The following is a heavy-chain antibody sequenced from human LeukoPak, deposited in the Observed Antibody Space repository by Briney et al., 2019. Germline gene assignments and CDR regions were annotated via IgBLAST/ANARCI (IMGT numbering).Heavy chain of an antibody. CDR2: IWYDGSNK. Sequence: PGGSLRLSCAASGFTFSSYGMHWVRRAPGKGLEWVAVIWYDGSNKYYVDSVKGRFTISRGNSKSTLYLQMNSLRAEDTAVYYCARLRNDAFDIWGQGTVVTVSS. CDR3: ARLRNDAFDI. D-gene: IGHD1-14*01. CDR1: GFTFSSYG. V-gene: IGHV3-33*01. J-gene: IGHJ3*02.